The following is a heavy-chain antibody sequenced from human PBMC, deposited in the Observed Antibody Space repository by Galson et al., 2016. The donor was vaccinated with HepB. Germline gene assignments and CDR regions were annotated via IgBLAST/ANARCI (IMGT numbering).Heavy chain of an antibody. D-gene: IGHD3-10*01. V-gene: IGHV3-30-3*01. Sequence: SLRLSCAASGFTFSSYPMTWVRQAPGKGLEWVAIISYDGSNKYYADSVKGRFTISRDNAKNSLFLQMNSLRADDTAVYYCARGRLTMVRGLNGYYFDLWGQGTLVTVSS. CDR3: ARGRLTMVRGLNGYYFDL. CDR2: ISYDGSNK. J-gene: IGHJ4*02. CDR1: GFTFSSYP.